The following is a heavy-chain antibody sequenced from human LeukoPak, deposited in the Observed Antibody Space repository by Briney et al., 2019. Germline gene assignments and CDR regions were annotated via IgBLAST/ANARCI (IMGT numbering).Heavy chain of an antibody. CDR3: ARVNPNWFDP. V-gene: IGHV4-59*01. J-gene: IGHJ5*02. Sequence: SETLSLTCTVSGGSISSYYWSWIRQPPGKGLEWIGYISYSGSTNYNPFLKSRVTISLDTSKNQFSLKLSSVTAADTAVYYCARVNPNWFDPWGQGTLVTVSS. CDR2: ISYSGST. CDR1: GGSISSYY.